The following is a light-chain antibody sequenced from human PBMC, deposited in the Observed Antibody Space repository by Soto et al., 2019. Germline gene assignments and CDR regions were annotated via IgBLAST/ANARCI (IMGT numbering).Light chain of an antibody. Sequence: QSVLTQPPSASGTPGQRVTISCSGSSSNIESNYVYWYQQLPGTAPRLLIYRINQRPSGVPDRFSGSKSGTSASLAISALRSEDEADYYCTVWDDSLRGRLFGGGTKLTVL. CDR3: TVWDDSLRGRL. V-gene: IGLV1-47*01. CDR2: RIN. J-gene: IGLJ2*01. CDR1: SSNIESNY.